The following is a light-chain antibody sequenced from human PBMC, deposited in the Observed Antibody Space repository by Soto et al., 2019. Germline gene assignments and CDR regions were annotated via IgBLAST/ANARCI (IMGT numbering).Light chain of an antibody. V-gene: IGKV1-5*01. CDR1: QAIVTW. J-gene: IGKJ1*01. CDR2: DAS. Sequence: DIQMTQSPSTLSASVGDRVNITCRASQAIVTWLAWHQQKPGNAPKVLISDASTLESGVPSRFSGSGSGTEFSRAINNLQADDYATYSGQHLRTFGQVTKLEIK. CDR3: QHLRT.